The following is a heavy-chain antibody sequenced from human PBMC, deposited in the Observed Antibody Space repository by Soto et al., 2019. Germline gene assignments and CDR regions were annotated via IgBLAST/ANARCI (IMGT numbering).Heavy chain of an antibody. CDR2: IYHSGST. D-gene: IGHD6-19*01. CDR1: GGSISSSNW. J-gene: IGHJ4*02. V-gene: IGHV4-4*02. Sequence: QVQLQESGPGLVKPSGTLSLTCAVSGGSISSSNWWRWVRQPPGKGLERIGEIYHSGSTNYNPSLKSRVTISVDKSKHQFSLKLRSVAAADTAVYYCARGLAVAGGYYFDYWGQGTLVTVSS. CDR3: ARGLAVAGGYYFDY.